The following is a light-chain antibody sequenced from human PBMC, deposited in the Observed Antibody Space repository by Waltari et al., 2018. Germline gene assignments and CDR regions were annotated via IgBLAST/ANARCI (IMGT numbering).Light chain of an antibody. CDR1: SSDVGTYNY. V-gene: IGLV2-14*03. Sequence: LTQPASVSGSPGQSITISCTGTSSDVGTYNYVSWYQQHPGKAPKLMIFDVSIRPSGVSNRFSGSKSGNTASLTISGLQAEDEADYYCSSYISSSTLELFGGGTSLTVL. J-gene: IGLJ2*01. CDR2: DVS. CDR3: SSYISSSTLEL.